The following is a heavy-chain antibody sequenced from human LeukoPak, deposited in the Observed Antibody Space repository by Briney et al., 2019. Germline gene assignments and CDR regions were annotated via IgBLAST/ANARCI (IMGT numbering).Heavy chain of an antibody. Sequence: PGGSLRLSCAASGFTVSSNYMSWVRQAPGKGLEWVSLIDSGGNTYYGDSVRGRFTISRDNSKNTLYLQMNSLRAEDTAVYYCARHPSVGGMLLPDYWGQGTLVTVSS. CDR2: IDSGGNT. D-gene: IGHD2-8*01. V-gene: IGHV3-53*01. J-gene: IGHJ4*02. CDR1: GFTVSSNY. CDR3: ARHPSVGGMLLPDY.